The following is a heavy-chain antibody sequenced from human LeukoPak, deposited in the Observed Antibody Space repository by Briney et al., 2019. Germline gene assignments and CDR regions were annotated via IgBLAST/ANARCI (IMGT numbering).Heavy chain of an antibody. J-gene: IGHJ4*02. Sequence: GGTLRLSCAASGFTFSSYGMSWVRQAPGKGLEWVSAISGSGGSTYYADSVKGRFTISRDNSKNTLYLQMNSLRAEDTAVYYCAKASAFDWLSDIDYWGQGTLVTVSS. CDR1: GFTFSSYG. CDR2: ISGSGGST. D-gene: IGHD3-9*01. V-gene: IGHV3-23*01. CDR3: AKASAFDWLSDIDY.